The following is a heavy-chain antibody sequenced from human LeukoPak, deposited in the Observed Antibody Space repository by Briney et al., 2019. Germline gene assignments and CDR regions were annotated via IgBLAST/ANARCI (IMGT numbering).Heavy chain of an antibody. CDR1: GVTFSSYT. V-gene: IGHV1-69*04. Sequence: SVKVSCKASGVTFSSYTISWVRQAPGQGLEWMGRIIPIVGIANYTQKFQGRVTITADKSTSTAYMELSSLRSEDAAVYYCARDGEISLWFDPWGQGTLVTVSS. CDR3: ARDGEISLWFDP. D-gene: IGHD7-27*01. J-gene: IGHJ5*02. CDR2: IIPIVGIA.